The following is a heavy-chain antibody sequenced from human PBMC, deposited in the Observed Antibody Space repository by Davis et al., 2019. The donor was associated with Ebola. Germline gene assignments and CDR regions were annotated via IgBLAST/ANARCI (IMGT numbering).Heavy chain of an antibody. Sequence: ASVKVSCKAAGYTFTNSGISWVRQAPGQGLEWIGWINVYNDDTAYGQKLQGRVTMTTDTATSTAYMELRSLRSDDTAVYYCARDQNTIFGVLISPIDYWGQGTLVTVSS. CDR1: GYTFTNSG. V-gene: IGHV1-18*01. CDR3: ARDQNTIFGVLISPIDY. D-gene: IGHD3-3*01. J-gene: IGHJ4*02. CDR2: INVYNDDT.